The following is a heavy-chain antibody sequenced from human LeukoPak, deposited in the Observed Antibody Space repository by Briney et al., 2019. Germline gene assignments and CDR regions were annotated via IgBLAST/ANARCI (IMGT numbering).Heavy chain of an antibody. D-gene: IGHD5-24*01. Sequence: SETLSLTCAVSGYSISSGYYWGWIRQPPGKGLEWIGGIYHSGSTYYNPSLKSRVTISVDTSKNQFSLKLSSVTAADTAAYYCARDIWLQVFDYWGQGTLVTVSS. CDR1: GYSISSGYY. CDR3: ARDIWLQVFDY. J-gene: IGHJ4*02. CDR2: IYHSGST. V-gene: IGHV4-38-2*02.